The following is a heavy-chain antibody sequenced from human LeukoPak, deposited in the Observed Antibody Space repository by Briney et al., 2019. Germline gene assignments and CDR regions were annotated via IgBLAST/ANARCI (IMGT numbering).Heavy chain of an antibody. V-gene: IGHV3-7*01. CDR2: IKQDGSEK. D-gene: IGHD5-18*01. CDR1: GFTFSSYW. Sequence: GGSLRLSCAASGFTFSSYWMSWVCQAPGKGLEWVANIKQDGSEKYYVDSVKGRFTISRDNAKNSLYLKMNSLRAEDTAVYSCARDKTRGLGYSYSKSGNYFDYCGQGTLVTVSS. J-gene: IGHJ4*02. CDR3: ARDKTRGLGYSYSKSGNYFDY.